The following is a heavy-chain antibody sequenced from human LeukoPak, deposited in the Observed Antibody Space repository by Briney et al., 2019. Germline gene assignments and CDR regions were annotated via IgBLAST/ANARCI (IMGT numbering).Heavy chain of an antibody. CDR2: IIPIFGTA. CDR1: GGTFSSYA. CDR3: ARDTFFSCSSTSYSDY. J-gene: IGHJ4*02. Sequence: SVKVSCKASGGTFSSYAISWVRQAPGQGLEWMGRIIPIFGTANYAQKFQGRVTITTDESTSTAYMELSSLRSEDTAVYYCARDTFFSCSSTSYSDYWGQGTLVTVSS. D-gene: IGHD2-2*01. V-gene: IGHV1-69*05.